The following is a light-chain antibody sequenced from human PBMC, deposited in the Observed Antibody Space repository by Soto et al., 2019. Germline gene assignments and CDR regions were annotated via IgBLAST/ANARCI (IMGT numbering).Light chain of an antibody. V-gene: IGKV3-20*01. J-gene: IGKJ3*01. CDR1: QSVSSSY. CDR2: DAS. Sequence: EIVLTQSPGTLSLSPGERATLSCRASQSVSSSYLAWYQQKPGQAPRLLIYDASSRATDIPDRFSGSGSGTDFTLTISRLEPEDFAVYYCQQYGSSSFTFGPGTKVDIK. CDR3: QQYGSSSFT.